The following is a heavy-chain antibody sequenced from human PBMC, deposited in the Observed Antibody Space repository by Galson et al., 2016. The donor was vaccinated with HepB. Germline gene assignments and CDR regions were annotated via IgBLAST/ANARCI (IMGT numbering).Heavy chain of an antibody. CDR3: AEGDEYFDLLTAYFSN. CDR2: VSYDGSKK. Sequence: SLRLSCAASEFTFSRYAMHWVRQAPGKGLEWVAVVSYDGSKKHYADSVKGRFTISRDNSKNTLFLQMNSLRSEDTAMYYCAEGDEYFDLLTAYFSNWGQGTLVTVSS. D-gene: IGHD3-9*01. V-gene: IGHV3-30*18. J-gene: IGHJ4*02. CDR1: EFTFSRYA.